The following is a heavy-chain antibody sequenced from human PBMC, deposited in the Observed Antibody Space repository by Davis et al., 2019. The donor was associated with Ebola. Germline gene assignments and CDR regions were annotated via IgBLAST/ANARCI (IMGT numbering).Heavy chain of an antibody. Sequence: ASVKVSCKASGYTFTGYYMHWVRQAPGQGLEWMGRINPNSGGTNYAQKFQGRVTMTRDTSTSTVYMELSSLRSEDTAVYYCARCTGYSSSWLDYWGQGTLVTVSS. CDR1: GYTFTGYY. J-gene: IGHJ4*02. D-gene: IGHD6-13*01. CDR2: INPNSGGT. V-gene: IGHV1-2*06. CDR3: ARCTGYSSSWLDY.